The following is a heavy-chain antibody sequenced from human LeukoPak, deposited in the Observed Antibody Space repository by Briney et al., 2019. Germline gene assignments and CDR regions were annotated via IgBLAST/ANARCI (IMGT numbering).Heavy chain of an antibody. V-gene: IGHV3-21*01. D-gene: IGHD3-10*01. CDR1: GFTFSSYS. Sequence: PGGSLRLSCAASGFTFSSYSMNWVRQAPGKGLEWVSSISSSSSYIYYADSVKGRFTISRDNAKISLYLQMNSLRAEDTAVYYCARYGSGSYYNDYWGQGTLVTVSS. CDR2: ISSSSSYI. J-gene: IGHJ4*02. CDR3: ARYGSGSYYNDY.